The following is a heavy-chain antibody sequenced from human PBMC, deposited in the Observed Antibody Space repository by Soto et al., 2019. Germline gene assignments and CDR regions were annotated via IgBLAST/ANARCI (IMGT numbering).Heavy chain of an antibody. CDR1: GFTFSNYW. Sequence: GGSLRLSCAASGFTFSNYWMHWVRQAPGKGLVWVSRIASDGSSTTYVDSVKGRFTISRDNSKNTLYLQMSSLRAEDTAVYYCAKMEGKYYDISWGQGTLVTVSS. V-gene: IGHV3-74*03. D-gene: IGHD3-9*01. CDR2: IASDGSST. J-gene: IGHJ5*02. CDR3: AKMEGKYYDIS.